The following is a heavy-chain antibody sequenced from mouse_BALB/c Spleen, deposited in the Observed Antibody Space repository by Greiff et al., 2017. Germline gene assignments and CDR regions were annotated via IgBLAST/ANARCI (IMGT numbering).Heavy chain of an antibody. CDR2: ILPGSGST. CDR3: ARPYYYGSSYEGGYFDY. V-gene: IGHV1-9*01. J-gene: IGHJ2*01. Sequence: QVQLQQSGAELMKPGASVKISCKATGYTFSSYWIEWVKQRPGHGLEWIGEILPGSGSTNYNEKFKGKATFTADTSSNTAYMQLSSLTSEDSAVYYCARPYYYGSSYEGGYFDYWGQGTTLTVSS. CDR1: GYTFSSYW. D-gene: IGHD1-1*01.